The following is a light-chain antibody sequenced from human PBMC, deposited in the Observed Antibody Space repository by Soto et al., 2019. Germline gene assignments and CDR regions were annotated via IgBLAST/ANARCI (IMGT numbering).Light chain of an antibody. V-gene: IGKV1-39*01. J-gene: IGKJ1*01. CDR1: QSISSY. CDR3: QQSYSTSWT. Sequence: DIQMTQSPSSRSASVGDRVTITCRASQSISSYLNWYQQKPGKAPKLLIYAASSLQSGVPSRFSGSGSGTDFTLTISSLQPEDFATYYCQQSYSTSWTFGQGNKVDIK. CDR2: AAS.